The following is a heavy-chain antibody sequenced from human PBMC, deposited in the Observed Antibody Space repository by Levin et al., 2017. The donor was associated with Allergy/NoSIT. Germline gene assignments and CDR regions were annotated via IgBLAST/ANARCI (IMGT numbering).Heavy chain of an antibody. D-gene: IGHD2-2*01. V-gene: IGHV1-69*04. CDR3: ARDRYCSSTSCYYYYYYGMDV. Sequence: SVKVSCKASGGTFSSYAISWVRQAPGQGLEWMGRIIPILGIANYAQKFQGRVTITADKSTSTAYMELSSLRSEDTAVYYCARDRYCSSTSCYYYYYYGMDVWGQGTTVTVSS. CDR2: IIPILGIA. CDR1: GGTFSSYA. J-gene: IGHJ6*02.